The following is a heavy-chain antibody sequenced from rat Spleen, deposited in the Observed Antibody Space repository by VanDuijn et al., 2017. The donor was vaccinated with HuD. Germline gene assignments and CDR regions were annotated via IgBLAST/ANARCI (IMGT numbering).Heavy chain of an antibody. CDR3: ATAAYNSLAY. V-gene: IGHV5-27*01. Sequence: EVQLVESGGGLVQPGRSLKLSCAASGFTFSNYYMAWVRQAPTKGLEWVASISPSGGSTYYPDSVKGRFTISRDNAKITQYLQMDSRRSEDTATYYCATAAYNSLAYWGQGTLVTVSS. CDR1: GFTFSNYY. CDR2: ISPSGGST. D-gene: IGHD1-10*01. J-gene: IGHJ3*01.